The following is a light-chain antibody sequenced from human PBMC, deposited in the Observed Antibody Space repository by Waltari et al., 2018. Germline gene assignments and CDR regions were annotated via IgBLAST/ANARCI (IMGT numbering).Light chain of an antibody. Sequence: DIVLTHSPATLSLSPGERPTLSCRASQTISNTYLVWFQQKRGQAPRLLIYGASNRATGIPDRFSGSGSGTDFTLTISRLEPEDFAMYYCQHYGSPPGTFGQGTNVEIK. CDR2: GAS. CDR1: QTISNTY. CDR3: QHYGSPPGT. J-gene: IGKJ1*01. V-gene: IGKV3-20*01.